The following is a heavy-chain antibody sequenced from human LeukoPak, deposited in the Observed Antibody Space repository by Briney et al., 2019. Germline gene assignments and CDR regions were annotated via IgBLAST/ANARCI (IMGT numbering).Heavy chain of an antibody. CDR1: GFTFSSYG. CDR2: ITSSSSYI. CDR3: ARESQSGYYDILTGYGGYGMDV. Sequence: GGSLRLSCAASGFTFSSYGMNWVRQAPGKELEWVSSITSSSSYIYYADSVKGRFTISRDNAKNSLYLQMNSLRAEDTAVYYCARESQSGYYDILTGYGGYGMDVWGQGTTVTVSS. D-gene: IGHD3-9*01. J-gene: IGHJ6*02. V-gene: IGHV3-21*01.